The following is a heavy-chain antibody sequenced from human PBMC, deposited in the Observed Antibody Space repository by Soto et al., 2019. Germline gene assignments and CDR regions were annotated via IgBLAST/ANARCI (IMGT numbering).Heavy chain of an antibody. Sequence: GGSLRLSCAASGFTFSSYSMNWVRQAPGKGLEWVSYISSSSSTIYYADSVKGRFTISRDNAKNSLYLQMNSLRDEDTAVYYCARGKGGWNNDAFDIWGQGTMVPVSS. CDR3: ARGKGGWNNDAFDI. D-gene: IGHD1-1*01. CDR1: GFTFSSYS. J-gene: IGHJ3*02. CDR2: ISSSSSTI. V-gene: IGHV3-48*02.